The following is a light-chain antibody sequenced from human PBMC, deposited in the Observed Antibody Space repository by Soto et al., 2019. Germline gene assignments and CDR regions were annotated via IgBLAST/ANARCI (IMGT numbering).Light chain of an antibody. J-gene: IGKJ1*01. V-gene: IGKV1-17*01. CDR3: LQHNSYPRT. CDR2: AAS. Sequence: IQVTQSPSSLSASVGDTVTITCRASQGIRIDLGWYQQTPGKAPKCFIYAASSLQRGVPSRFSGSVSGTEFTLTISSLQPEDFATYYCLQHNSYPRTFCQGAKVDI. CDR1: QGIRID.